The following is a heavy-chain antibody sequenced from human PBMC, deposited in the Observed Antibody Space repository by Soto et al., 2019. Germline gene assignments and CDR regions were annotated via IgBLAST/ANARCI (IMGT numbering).Heavy chain of an antibody. CDR3: ARDGPPLYDGGRFYSTDTNWFDP. V-gene: IGHV3-7*04. J-gene: IGHJ5*02. D-gene: IGHD3-22*01. Sequence: EVQLVESGGGLVQPGGSLRLSCAASGITFSSSWMAWVRQAPGKGLEWVANIKRDGSENYYVDSVKGRFTISRDNARNSVYLQVNSLRAEDTDVYYCARDGPPLYDGGRFYSTDTNWFDPWGQGTLVTVSS. CDR2: IKRDGSEN. CDR1: GITFSSSW.